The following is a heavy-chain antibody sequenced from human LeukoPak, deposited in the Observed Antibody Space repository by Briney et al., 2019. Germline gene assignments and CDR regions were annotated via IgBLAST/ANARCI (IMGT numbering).Heavy chain of an antibody. Sequence: SETLSLTCTVSGRSISSYYWSWIRQPPGKGLEWIGYIYYSGSTNYNPTLKSRVTISVDTSKNQFSLKLSSVTAADTAVYYCARRGITMIVGYFDYWGQGTLVTVSS. CDR3: ARRGITMIVGYFDY. J-gene: IGHJ4*02. V-gene: IGHV4-59*08. D-gene: IGHD3-22*01. CDR1: GRSISSYY. CDR2: IYYSGST.